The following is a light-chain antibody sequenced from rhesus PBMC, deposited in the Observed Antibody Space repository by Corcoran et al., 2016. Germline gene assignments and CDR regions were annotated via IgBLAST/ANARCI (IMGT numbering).Light chain of an antibody. CDR1: QGISSY. CDR3: LQHNSYPYS. V-gene: IGKV1-28*03. J-gene: IGKJ2*01. CDR2: DAS. Sequence: DIQMTQSPSSLSASVGDTVTITCRASQGISSYLNWFQQKPGKAPKLLIYDASSLESGVPSRFSGSGSVTDFTLTIISLQPEDFAAYYCLQHNSYPYSFGQGTKVEIK.